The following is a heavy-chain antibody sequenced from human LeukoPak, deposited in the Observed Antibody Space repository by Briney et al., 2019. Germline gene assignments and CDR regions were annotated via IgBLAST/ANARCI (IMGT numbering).Heavy chain of an antibody. J-gene: IGHJ4*02. CDR1: GSTFSSYA. CDR3: AREGRGSYYDSSGYYVY. D-gene: IGHD3-22*01. Sequence: GGSLRLSCAASGSTFSSYAMHWVRQAPGKGLEYVSAISSNGGSTYYANSVKGRFTISRDNSKNTLYLQMGSLRAGDMAVYYCAREGRGSYYDSSGYYVYWGQGTLVTVSS. V-gene: IGHV3-64*01. CDR2: ISSNGGST.